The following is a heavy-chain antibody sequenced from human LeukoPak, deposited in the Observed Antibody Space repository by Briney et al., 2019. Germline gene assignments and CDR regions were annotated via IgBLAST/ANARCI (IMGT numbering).Heavy chain of an antibody. V-gene: IGHV3-30*18. CDR3: AKDRRGSSGCYHYYYGMDV. Sequence: GRSLRLSCAASGFTLNSYGMHWVRQAPGKGLEWVAVISYDGSNKYYADSVKGRFTISRDNSKNTLYLQMNSLRAEDTAVYYCAKDRRGSSGCYHYYYGMDVWGQGTTVTVSS. J-gene: IGHJ6*02. D-gene: IGHD6-19*01. CDR2: ISYDGSNK. CDR1: GFTLNSYG.